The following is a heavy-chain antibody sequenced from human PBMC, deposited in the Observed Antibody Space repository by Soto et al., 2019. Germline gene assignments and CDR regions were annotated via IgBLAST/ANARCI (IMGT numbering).Heavy chain of an antibody. J-gene: IGHJ3*02. Sequence: GGSLRLSCAASGFTFSSYAMSWVRQAPGKGLEWVSAISGSGGSTYYADSVKGRFTISRDNSKNKLYLQMNSLRAEDTAVYYCAKVDCSGGSCYQGDAFDIWGQGTMVTVSS. D-gene: IGHD2-15*01. CDR3: AKVDCSGGSCYQGDAFDI. V-gene: IGHV3-23*01. CDR2: ISGSGGST. CDR1: GFTFSSYA.